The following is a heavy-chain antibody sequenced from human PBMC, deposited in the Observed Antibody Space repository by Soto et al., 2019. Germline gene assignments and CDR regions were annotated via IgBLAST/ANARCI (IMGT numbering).Heavy chain of an antibody. CDR3: ARAYFDFWSGYYSDCYGMDV. CDR2: INPNSGGT. Sequence: GASVKVSCKASGYSFTGYYIHWVRQAPGQGLEWMGWINPNSGGTNYAQKFQDRVTMTRDRSISTAYMELNRLTSDDTAVYYCARAYFDFWSGYYSDCYGMDVWGQGTTVTVSS. V-gene: IGHV1-2*02. D-gene: IGHD3-3*01. J-gene: IGHJ6*02. CDR1: GYSFTGYY.